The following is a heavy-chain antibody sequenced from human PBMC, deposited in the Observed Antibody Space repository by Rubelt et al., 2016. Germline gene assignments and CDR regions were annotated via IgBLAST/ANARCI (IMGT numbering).Heavy chain of an antibody. CDR1: GGSISSGGYY. D-gene: IGHD3-10*01. CDR2: IYYSGST. V-gene: IGHV4-31*11. J-gene: IGHJ4*02. Sequence: QVQLQQWGAGLLKPSETLSLTCAVYGGSISSGGYYWSWIRQHPGKGLEWIGYIYYSGSTYYNPSLKSGVTISVDTSKNQFALKLSSVTAADTAVYYCAREGYYGSGKTSGYDYWGQGTLVTVSS. CDR3: AREGYYGSGKTSGYDY.